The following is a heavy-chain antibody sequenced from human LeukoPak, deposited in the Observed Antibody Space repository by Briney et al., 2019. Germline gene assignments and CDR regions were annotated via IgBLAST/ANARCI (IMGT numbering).Heavy chain of an antibody. CDR1: GYTFTRNS. Sequence: ASVKVSCKASGYTFTRNSMHWVRQAPGQGLEWMGIINPIDDKTTYAQNFQGRLSMTGDMSTSTVYMELSSLRSEDTAVYYCARDSQYYFDSSGYYYYFDYWGQGTLVTVSS. D-gene: IGHD3-22*01. CDR2: INPIDDKT. V-gene: IGHV1-46*01. CDR3: ARDSQYYFDSSGYYYYFDY. J-gene: IGHJ4*02.